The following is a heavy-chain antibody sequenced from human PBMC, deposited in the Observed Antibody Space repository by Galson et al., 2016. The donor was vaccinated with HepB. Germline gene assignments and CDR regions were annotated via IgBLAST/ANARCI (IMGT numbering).Heavy chain of an antibody. Sequence: SETLSLTCTVSGGSISRSQYYWGWIRQPPEKGLEWIGIIYYSGSTYYNPSLKSRVTISVDTSKNQFSLKLTSVTAADTAVYFCSGIAETAMIEIWGQGTLVTVSS. CDR1: GGSISRSQYY. D-gene: IGHD5-18*01. J-gene: IGHJ1*01. V-gene: IGHV4-39*01. CDR2: IYYSGST. CDR3: SGIAETAMIEI.